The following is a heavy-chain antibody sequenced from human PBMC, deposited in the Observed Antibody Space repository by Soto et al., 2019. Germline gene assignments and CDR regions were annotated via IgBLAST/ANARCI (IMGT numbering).Heavy chain of an antibody. CDR3: ARGPLILTGYTHWYFDL. J-gene: IGHJ2*01. D-gene: IGHD3-9*01. CDR2: IWYDGSYK. V-gene: IGHV3-33*01. Sequence: QVQLVESGGGVVQPGKSLRVSCAASGFTFSSYAMHWVRQAPGKGLEWVAIIWYDGSYKYYADSVKGRFTISRDNSKNTLYVQMHSLRSEDTAVYYCARGPLILTGYTHWYFDLWGRGALVTVSS. CDR1: GFTFSSYA.